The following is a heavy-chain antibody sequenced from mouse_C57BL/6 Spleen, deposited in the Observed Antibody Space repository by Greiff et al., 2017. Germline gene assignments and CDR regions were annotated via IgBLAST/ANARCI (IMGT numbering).Heavy chain of an antibody. CDR2: IDPETGGT. CDR1: GYTFTDYE. J-gene: IGHJ2*01. V-gene: IGHV1-15*01. CDR3: TRTSYDGYPSYFDY. Sequence: QVQLQQSGAELVRPGASVTLSCKASGYTFTDYEMHWVKQTPVHGLEWIGAIDPETGGTAYNQKFKGKAILTADKSSSTAYMELRSLTSEDSAVYYCTRTSYDGYPSYFDYWGQGTTLTVSS. D-gene: IGHD2-3*01.